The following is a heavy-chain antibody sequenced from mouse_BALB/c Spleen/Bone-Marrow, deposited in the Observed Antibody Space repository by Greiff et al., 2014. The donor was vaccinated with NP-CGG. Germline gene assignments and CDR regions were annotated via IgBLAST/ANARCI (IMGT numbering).Heavy chain of an antibody. CDR1: GFTFSDYG. J-gene: IGHJ4*01. Sequence: VQLKESGGGLVQPGGSRKLSCAASGFTFSDYGMAWGRQAPGEGPEWVAFISNLAYSIYYADTVTGRFTISRENAKNTLYLEMSSLRSEDTAMYYCAREGGAMDYWGQGTSVTVSS. CDR3: AREGGAMDY. V-gene: IGHV5-15*02. CDR2: ISNLAYSI.